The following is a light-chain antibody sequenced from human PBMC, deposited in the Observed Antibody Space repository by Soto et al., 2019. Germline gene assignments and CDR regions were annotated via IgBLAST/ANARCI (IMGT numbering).Light chain of an antibody. CDR1: HHINSW. CDR3: QHYSFDSQT. J-gene: IGKJ1*01. Sequence: DIQMTQSPATVSASVGDRVTITCRASHHINSWLAWYQQRPGSAPKLLIYDGSTLQSGVLSRFSGSQSGTEFTLTISTLQPGDFATYYCQHYSFDSQTFGQGTKVEVK. CDR2: DGS. V-gene: IGKV1-5*01.